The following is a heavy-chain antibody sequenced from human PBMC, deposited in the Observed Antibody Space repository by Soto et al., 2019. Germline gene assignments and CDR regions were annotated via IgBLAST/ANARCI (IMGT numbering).Heavy chain of an antibody. Sequence: QVQLVQSGAEVKRPGSSVKVSCKASGDTFNFYSINWVRQAPGLGLEWMGRVNPIVSMSNYAQRFQGRVTMTGDKSMSTAYMELGGRRSEDTAIYYCATIYGSGYRAFDYWGQGALVTVSS. CDR1: GDTFNFYS. CDR3: ATIYGSGYRAFDY. D-gene: IGHD3-10*01. V-gene: IGHV1-69*04. CDR2: VNPIVSMS. J-gene: IGHJ4*02.